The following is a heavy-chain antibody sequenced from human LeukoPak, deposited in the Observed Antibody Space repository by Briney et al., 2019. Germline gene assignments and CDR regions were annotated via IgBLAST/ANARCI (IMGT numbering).Heavy chain of an antibody. D-gene: IGHD3-3*01. CDR1: GGSMSSYC. CDR2: IYTTGSS. J-gene: IGHJ5*02. V-gene: IGHV4-4*09. CDR3: ATSYDAKTAPYDL. Sequence: SETLSLTCTVSGGSMSSYCWSWVRQPPGKGLEWIGFIYTTGSSDYNPSLRSRVTMSADTSKNQVSMGLTFLTAADTAVYYCATSYDAKTAPYDLWGQGTLVTVSS.